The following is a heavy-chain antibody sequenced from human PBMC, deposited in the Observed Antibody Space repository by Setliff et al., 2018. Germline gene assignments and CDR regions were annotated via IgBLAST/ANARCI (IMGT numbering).Heavy chain of an antibody. Sequence: GSLRLSCGTSGFTFDVSGMSWVRQAPGKGLEWVSSINWSGGSRAYADSVKGRFTISRDNAKNSLYLQMNSLRAEDTAVYYCARESRMVRGVITPSDYWGQGTLVTVSS. V-gene: IGHV3-20*04. D-gene: IGHD3-10*01. J-gene: IGHJ4*02. CDR1: GFTFDVSG. CDR3: ARESRMVRGVITPSDY. CDR2: INWSGGSR.